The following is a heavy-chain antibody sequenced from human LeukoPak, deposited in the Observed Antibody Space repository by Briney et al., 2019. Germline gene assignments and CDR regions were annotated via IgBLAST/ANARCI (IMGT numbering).Heavy chain of an antibody. J-gene: IGHJ4*02. V-gene: IGHV3-48*01. CDR3: AKDQAVAGHPLDY. Sequence: GGSLRLSCAASGFTFSSYSMNWVRQAPGKGLEWVSYISSASNTIYYADSVKGRFTISRDNAKNSLYLQMNSLRAEDTAMYYCAKDQAVAGHPLDYWGQGTLVTVSS. CDR2: ISSASNTI. D-gene: IGHD6-19*01. CDR1: GFTFSSYS.